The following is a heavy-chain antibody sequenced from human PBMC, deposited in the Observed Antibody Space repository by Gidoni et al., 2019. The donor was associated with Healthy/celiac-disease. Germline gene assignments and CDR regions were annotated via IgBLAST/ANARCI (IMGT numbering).Heavy chain of an antibody. Sequence: LVKPSQTLSLTCTVSGGSISSGSYYWSWIRQPAGKGLEWIGRIYTIGSTNYNPSLKSRVTISVDTSKNQFSLKLSSVTAADTAVYYCARDYYDSSGYYFFDYWGQGTLVTVSS. CDR1: GGSISSGSYY. D-gene: IGHD3-22*01. V-gene: IGHV4-61*02. J-gene: IGHJ4*02. CDR2: IYTIGST. CDR3: ARDYYDSSGYYFFDY.